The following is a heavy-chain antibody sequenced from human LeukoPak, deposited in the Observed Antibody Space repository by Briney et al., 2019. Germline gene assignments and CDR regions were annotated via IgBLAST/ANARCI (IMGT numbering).Heavy chain of an antibody. CDR3: ARLDSGYDRDI. J-gene: IGHJ4*02. CDR2: IYHSGST. Sequence: SETLSLTCAVSGYSISSGYYWGWIRQPPGKGLEWIGSIYHSGSTYYNPSLKSRVTISVDTSKNQFSLKLSSVTAADTAVYYCARLDSGYDRDIWGQGTLVTVSS. CDR1: GYSISSGYY. V-gene: IGHV4-38-2*01. D-gene: IGHD5-12*01.